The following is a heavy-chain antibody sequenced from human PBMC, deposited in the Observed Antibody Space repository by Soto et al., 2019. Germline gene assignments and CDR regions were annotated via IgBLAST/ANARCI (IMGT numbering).Heavy chain of an antibody. CDR1: GFTFSSYA. J-gene: IGHJ4*02. V-gene: IGHV3-23*01. CDR2: ISGSGAGT. Sequence: EVHLLESGGGLVQPGGSLRLSCAASGFTFSSYAMSWVRQAPGKGLEWVSNISGSGAGTYYADSVKGRSTISRDNSKHTLYLQVNSLRAEDTAVYYCAKGHYNDYFDYWGQGTLVTVSS. D-gene: IGHD3-10*01. CDR3: AKGHYNDYFDY.